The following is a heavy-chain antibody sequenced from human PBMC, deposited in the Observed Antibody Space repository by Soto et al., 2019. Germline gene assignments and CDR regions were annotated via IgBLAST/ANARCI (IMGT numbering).Heavy chain of an antibody. Sequence: GGSLRLSCAASGFTFSSYAMTRVRQAPGKGLEWVSSVSDTGGATYYADSVKGRFTISRDSSKNTLYLQMNSLRAEDTAVYYCATRPDFDYWGQGTLVTVSS. CDR3: ATRPDFDY. CDR2: VSDTGGAT. V-gene: IGHV3-23*01. CDR1: GFTFSSYA. J-gene: IGHJ4*02.